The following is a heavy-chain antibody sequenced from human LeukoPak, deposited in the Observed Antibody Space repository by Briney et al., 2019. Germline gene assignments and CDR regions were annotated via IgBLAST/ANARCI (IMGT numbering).Heavy chain of an antibody. CDR1: GFTFSNAW. V-gene: IGHV3-15*01. D-gene: IGHD5-12*01. CDR3: TTDAGVATTLDY. CDR2: IKSKTDGGTT. J-gene: IGHJ4*02. Sequence: GGSLRLSCAASGFTFSNAWMSWVRQAPGKGLEWVGRIKSKTDGGTTDYAAPVKGRFTISRDDSKNTLYLQMNSPKTEDTAVYYCTTDAGVATTLDYWGQGTLVTVSS.